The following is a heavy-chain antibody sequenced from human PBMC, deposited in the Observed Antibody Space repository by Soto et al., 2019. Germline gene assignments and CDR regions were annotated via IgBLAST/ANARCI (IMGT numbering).Heavy chain of an antibody. D-gene: IGHD1-26*01. CDR2: TIPIFGTA. J-gene: IGHJ4*02. CDR3: ARDKSSSYSGSYLYYFHY. V-gene: IGHV1-69*01. Sequence: QVQLVQSGAEVKKPGSSVKVSCKASGGTFSSYAISWVRQAPGQGLEWMGGTIPIFGTANYAQKFQGRVTITADESTSTAYMELSSLRSEDTAVYYCARDKSSSYSGSYLYYFHYWGQGTLVTVSS. CDR1: GGTFSSYA.